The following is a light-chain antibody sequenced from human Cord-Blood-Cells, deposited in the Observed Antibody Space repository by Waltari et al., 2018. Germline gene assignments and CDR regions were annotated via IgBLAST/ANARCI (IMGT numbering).Light chain of an antibody. CDR3: QQYGSSYT. CDR1: QSVSSSY. CDR2: GAS. J-gene: IGKJ2*01. Sequence: EIVLTQSPGTLCLSPGERATLSCRASQSVSSSYLAWYQQKPGQAPRLLIYGASSRATGIPDRFSGSGSGTDFTLTISRLEPEDFAVYYCQQYGSSYTFGQGTKLEIK. V-gene: IGKV3-20*01.